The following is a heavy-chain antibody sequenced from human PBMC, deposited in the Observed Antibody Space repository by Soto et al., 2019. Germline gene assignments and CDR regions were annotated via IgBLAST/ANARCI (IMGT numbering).Heavy chain of an antibody. J-gene: IGHJ6*02. CDR2: ISYTGSA. V-gene: IGHV4-59*01. D-gene: IGHD4-17*01. CDR1: GGSINYSY. CDR3: ARVNYGDYYYRMDV. Sequence: SETLSLTCTVSGGSINYSYWTWIRQPPGKGLEWIGYISYTGSANYNASLKSRLTISVDTSKNQFSLKLSSVTATDTALYYCARVNYGDYYYRMDVWGQGTTVTVSS.